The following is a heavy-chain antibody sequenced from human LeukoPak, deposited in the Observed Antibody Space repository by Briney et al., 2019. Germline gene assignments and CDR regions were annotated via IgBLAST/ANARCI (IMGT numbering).Heavy chain of an antibody. CDR3: ARVYSYYDFWSGSNWFDP. J-gene: IGHJ5*02. CDR2: ISSSSSYT. D-gene: IGHD3-3*01. Sequence: PGGSLRLSCAASGFTFSDYYMSWIRQAPGKGLEWVSYISSSSSYTNYADSVKGRFTIPRDNAKNSLYLQMNSLRAEDTAVYYCARVYSYYDFWSGSNWFDPWGQGTLVTVSS. V-gene: IGHV3-11*05. CDR1: GFTFSDYY.